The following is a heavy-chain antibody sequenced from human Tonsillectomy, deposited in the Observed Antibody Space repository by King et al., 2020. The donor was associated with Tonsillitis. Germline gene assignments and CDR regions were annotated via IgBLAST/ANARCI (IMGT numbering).Heavy chain of an antibody. Sequence: VQLVESGGGVVQPGGSLRLSCAASGFTFSSYGMDWVRQAPGKGLEWVAFIRYDGSNKYYADSVKGRFTISRDNSKNTLYLQMNSLRAEDTAVYYCAKGASVYFDYWGQGTLVTVSS. CDR3: AKGASVYFDY. V-gene: IGHV3-30*02. CDR2: IRYDGSNK. J-gene: IGHJ4*02. CDR1: GFTFSSYG.